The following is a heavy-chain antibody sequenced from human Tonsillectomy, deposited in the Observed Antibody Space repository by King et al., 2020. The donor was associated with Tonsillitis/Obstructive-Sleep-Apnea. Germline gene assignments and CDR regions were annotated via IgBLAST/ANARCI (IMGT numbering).Heavy chain of an antibody. D-gene: IGHD6-6*01. CDR3: AKEGGSSVSDYYYYYYMDV. CDR2: IRGSGGSS. J-gene: IGHJ6*03. V-gene: IGHV3-23*04. Sequence: VQLVESGGGLVQPGGSLRLSCAASGFTFSSYAMSWVRQAPGKGLEWVSAIRGSGGSSYYADSVKGRVTISRDNSKNTLYLQMNSLRAEDTAVYWCAKEGGSSVSDYYYYYYMDVWGKGTTVTVSS. CDR1: GFTFSSYA.